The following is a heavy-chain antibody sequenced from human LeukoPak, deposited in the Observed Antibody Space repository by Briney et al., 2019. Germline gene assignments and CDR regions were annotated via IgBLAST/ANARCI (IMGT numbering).Heavy chain of an antibody. V-gene: IGHV3-11*04. J-gene: IGHJ5*02. CDR2: ISSSGSTI. CDR3: ARKYYYDSSGYYSLDP. D-gene: IGHD3-22*01. Sequence: PGGSLGPSCAASGFTFSEYYMSWIRQAPGEGRGWGLLISSSGSTIYYAGSVKGRFTISRDNAKNSLYLQMNSLRAEDTAVYYCARKYYYDSSGYYSLDPWGQGTLVTVSS. CDR1: GFTFSEYY.